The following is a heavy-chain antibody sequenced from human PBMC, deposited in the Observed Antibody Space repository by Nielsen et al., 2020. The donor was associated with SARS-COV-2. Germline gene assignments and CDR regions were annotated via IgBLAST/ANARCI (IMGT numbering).Heavy chain of an antibody. Sequence: GGSLRLSCAASGFTFSSYGMHWVRQAPGKGLEWVAVISYDGSNKYYADSVKGRFTISRDNSKNTLYLQMNSLRAEDTAVYYCAKFGGTAEEFDYWGQGTLVTVSS. D-gene: IGHD2-21*02. CDR1: GFTFSSYG. CDR2: ISYDGSNK. J-gene: IGHJ4*02. V-gene: IGHV3-30*18. CDR3: AKFGGTAEEFDY.